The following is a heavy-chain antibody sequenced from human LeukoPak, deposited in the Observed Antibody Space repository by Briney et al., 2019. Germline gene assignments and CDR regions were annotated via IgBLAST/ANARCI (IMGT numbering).Heavy chain of an antibody. CDR3: TTDPQWLVEFDY. V-gene: IGHV3-15*01. CDR1: GFTFINAG. Sequence: GGSLRLSCAASGFTFINAGMSWVPKAPGKGLEWVGRIKSKTDGGTTDYAAPVKGRFTISRDDSKNTLYLQMNSLKTEDTAVYYCTTDPQWLVEFDYWGQGTLVTVSS. D-gene: IGHD6-19*01. CDR2: IKSKTDGGTT. J-gene: IGHJ4*02.